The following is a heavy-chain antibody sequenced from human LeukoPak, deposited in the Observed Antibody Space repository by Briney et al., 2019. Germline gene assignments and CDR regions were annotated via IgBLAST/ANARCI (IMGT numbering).Heavy chain of an antibody. CDR1: GGTFSSYA. D-gene: IGHD3-10*01. Sequence: PWASVKVSCKASGGTFSSYAISWVRQAPGQGLEWMGGIIPIFGTANYAQKFQGRVTITADKSTSTAYMELSRLRSDDTAVYYCARANMVRGVGSFFDRNWFDPWGQGTLVTVSS. J-gene: IGHJ5*02. CDR3: ARANMVRGVGSFFDRNWFDP. CDR2: IIPIFGTA. V-gene: IGHV1-69*06.